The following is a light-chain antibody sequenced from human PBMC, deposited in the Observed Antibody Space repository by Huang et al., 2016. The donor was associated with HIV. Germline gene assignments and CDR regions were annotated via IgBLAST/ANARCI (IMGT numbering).Light chain of an antibody. Sequence: EIVLTQSPGTLSLSPGEIANLSCRASHSVGIYLAWYQQKPGQAPRLLIYGASTRVTGIPDRFSGGGSGTDFTLSISRLEPEDFAVYYCQQYERPPDTFGPGTKVNIK. V-gene: IGKV3-20*01. CDR2: GAS. CDR1: HSVGIY. CDR3: QQYERPPDT. J-gene: IGKJ3*01.